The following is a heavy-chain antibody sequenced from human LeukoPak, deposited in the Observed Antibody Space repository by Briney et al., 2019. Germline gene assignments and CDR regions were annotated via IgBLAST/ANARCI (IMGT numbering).Heavy chain of an antibody. Sequence: GASVKVSCKASGYTFTSYGISWVRQAPGQGLERMGWISAYNGNTNYAQKLQGRVTMTTDTSTSTAYMELRSLRSDDTAVYYCARDTLLWFGELEPFDYWGQGTLVTVSS. CDR3: ARDTLLWFGELEPFDY. V-gene: IGHV1-18*01. D-gene: IGHD3-10*01. CDR2: ISAYNGNT. J-gene: IGHJ4*02. CDR1: GYTFTSYG.